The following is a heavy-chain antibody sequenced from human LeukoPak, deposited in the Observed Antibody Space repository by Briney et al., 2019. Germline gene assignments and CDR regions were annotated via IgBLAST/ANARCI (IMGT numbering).Heavy chain of an antibody. CDR3: AKCPTMIVVVIDY. CDR2: ISRSGSTK. D-gene: IGHD3-22*01. Sequence: KAGGSLRLSCAASGFTFSDYNMRWIRQAPGKGLEWVSSISRSGSTKYYADSVKGRFTISRDNAKNTLYLQMNSLRAEDTAVYYCAKCPTMIVVVIDYWGQGTLVTVSS. V-gene: IGHV3-11*01. J-gene: IGHJ4*02. CDR1: GFTFSDYN.